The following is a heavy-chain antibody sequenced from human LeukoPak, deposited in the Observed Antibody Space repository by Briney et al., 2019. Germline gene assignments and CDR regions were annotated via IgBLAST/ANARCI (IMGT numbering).Heavy chain of an antibody. CDR2: IIPIFGTA. Sequence: GASVKVSCKASGGTFSSYAISWARQAPGQGLEWMGGIIPIFGTANYAQKFQGRVTITTDESTSTAYMELSSLRSEDTAVYYCASAYCGGDCYSGGNWFDPWGQGTLVTVSS. V-gene: IGHV1-69*05. D-gene: IGHD2-21*02. CDR3: ASAYCGGDCYSGGNWFDP. CDR1: GGTFSSYA. J-gene: IGHJ5*02.